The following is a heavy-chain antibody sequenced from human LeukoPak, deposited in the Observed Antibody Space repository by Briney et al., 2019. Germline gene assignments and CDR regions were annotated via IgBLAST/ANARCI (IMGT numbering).Heavy chain of an antibody. CDR2: IYYSGST. D-gene: IGHD3-22*01. Sequence: SETLSLTCTVSGGSISSYYWSWIRQPPGKGLEWIGYIYYSGSTNYNPSLKSRVTISVDTSKNQFSLKLSSVTAADTAVYYCARINYYDSSGYPDYWGQGTLVTVSS. CDR1: GGSISSYY. J-gene: IGHJ4*02. V-gene: IGHV4-59*01. CDR3: ARINYYDSSGYPDY.